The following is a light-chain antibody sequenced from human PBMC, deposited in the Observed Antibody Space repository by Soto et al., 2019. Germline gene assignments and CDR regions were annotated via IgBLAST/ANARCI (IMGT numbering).Light chain of an antibody. CDR1: QGVSSS. J-gene: IGKJ5*01. CDR2: DAS. CDR3: QQFNKYPLT. V-gene: IGKV1D-13*01. Sequence: AIQLTQSPSSLSASVGDRVTITCRASQGVSSSLAWYQQKPGTAPKLLIYDASDLETGVPSRFSGSGSGTDFTLTISSLQPEDFATYYCQQFNKYPLTFGQGPRLEI.